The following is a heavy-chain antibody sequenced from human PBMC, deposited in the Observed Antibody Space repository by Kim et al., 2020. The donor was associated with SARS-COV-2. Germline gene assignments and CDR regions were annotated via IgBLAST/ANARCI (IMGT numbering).Heavy chain of an antibody. CDR2: VNPDNGLT. CDR1: GYIFTRFS. V-gene: IGHV1-3*01. J-gene: IGHJ4*01. CDR3: TTEATSRPANNF. Sequence: ASVKVSCKASGYIFTRFSIHWMRQAPGQRLEWMGWVNPDNGLTKYLQKFQDRLTITRDTSASTVYMELSSLTSEDTAMYYCTTEATSRPANNFWGHGTLVIVSS. D-gene: IGHD2-2*01.